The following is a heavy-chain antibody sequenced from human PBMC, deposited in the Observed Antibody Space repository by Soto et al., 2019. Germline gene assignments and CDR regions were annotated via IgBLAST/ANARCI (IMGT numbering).Heavy chain of an antibody. Sequence: PSETLSLTCTVTGGSNNSAGSSWCWARQSPGKGLEWIGYSHHSGSSSYNPPLQSRVTISVDRSKAQFCLTLTSVTAADPAVYFCARARYYDWCFDLWGLGTPVPVPQ. V-gene: IGHV4-30-2*06. CDR1: GGSNNSAGSS. D-gene: IGHD3-9*01. J-gene: IGHJ4*02. CDR3: ARARYYDWCFDL. CDR2: SHHSGSS.